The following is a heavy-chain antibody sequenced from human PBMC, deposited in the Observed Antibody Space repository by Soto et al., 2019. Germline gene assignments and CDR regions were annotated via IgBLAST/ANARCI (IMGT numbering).Heavy chain of an antibody. CDR1: EFILTNYW. V-gene: IGHV3-74*02. Sequence: EVRLVESGGGLVQPXXSXRLSCVVXEFILTNYWMHWVRQDPGKGLVWVSRIDGPGTGPKYADSVRGRFTISRDIAENTVYLQMSSLRVEDTAVYYCARGGSGGSFDYWGQGTLVSVSP. CDR2: IDGPGTGP. D-gene: IGHD5-12*01. CDR3: ARGGSGGSFDY. J-gene: IGHJ4*02.